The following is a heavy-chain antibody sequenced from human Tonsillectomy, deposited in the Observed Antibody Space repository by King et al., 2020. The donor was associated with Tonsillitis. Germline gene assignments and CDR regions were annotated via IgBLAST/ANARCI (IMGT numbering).Heavy chain of an antibody. J-gene: IGHJ6*02. CDR2: ISSSSSTI. Sequence: VQLVESGGGLVQPGGSLRLSCAASGFTFSSYCMNWVRQAPGKGLEWVSYISSSSSTIYYADSVKGRFTISRDNAKNSLYLQMNSLRDEDTAVYYCARGRVYDILTDYPYGMDVWGQGTTVTVSS. CDR1: GFTFSSYC. V-gene: IGHV3-48*02. CDR3: ARGRVYDILTDYPYGMDV. D-gene: IGHD3-9*01.